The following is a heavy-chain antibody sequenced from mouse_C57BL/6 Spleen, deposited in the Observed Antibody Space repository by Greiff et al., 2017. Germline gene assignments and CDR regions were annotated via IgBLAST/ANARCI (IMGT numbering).Heavy chain of an antibody. CDR3: ARAANWLFAY. V-gene: IGHV1-69*01. CDR1: GYTFTSYW. J-gene: IGHJ3*01. Sequence: QVQLQQPGAELVMPGASVKLSCKASGYTFTSYWMHWVKQRPGQGLEWIGEIDPSDSYTNYNQKFKGKSTFTVDKSSSTAYMQLSSLTSEDSAVYYCARAANWLFAYWGQGTLVTVSA. CDR2: IDPSDSYT. D-gene: IGHD4-1*01.